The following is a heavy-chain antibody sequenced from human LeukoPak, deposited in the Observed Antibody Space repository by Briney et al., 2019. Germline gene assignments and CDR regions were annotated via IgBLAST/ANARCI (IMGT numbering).Heavy chain of an antibody. J-gene: IGHJ3*02. CDR1: GGSMSNFY. V-gene: IGHV4-59*12. CDR3: ARRPVVAGAYYAFDI. Sequence: PSETLSLTCSVSGGSMSNFYWSWIRQPPGKGLECIGYIYYSGSTNYNPSLKSRVTMSVDTSKNQFSLKLSSVTAADTAVYYCARRPVVAGAYYAFDIWGQGTMVTVSS. D-gene: IGHD6-19*01. CDR2: IYYSGST.